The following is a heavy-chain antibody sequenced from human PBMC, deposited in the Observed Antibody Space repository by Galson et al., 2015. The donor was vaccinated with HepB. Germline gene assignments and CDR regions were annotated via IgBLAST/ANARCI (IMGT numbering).Heavy chain of an antibody. CDR2: ISAYNGNT. D-gene: IGHD4-17*01. CDR3: ARRRRWAVTTLGFRYYGMDV. Sequence: SVKVSCKASGYTFTSYGISWVRQAPGQGLEWMGWISAYNGNTNYAQKLQGRVTMTTDTSTSTAYMELRSLRSDDTAVYYCARRRRWAVTTLGFRYYGMDVWGQGTTVTVSS. J-gene: IGHJ6*02. CDR1: GYTFTSYG. V-gene: IGHV1-18*01.